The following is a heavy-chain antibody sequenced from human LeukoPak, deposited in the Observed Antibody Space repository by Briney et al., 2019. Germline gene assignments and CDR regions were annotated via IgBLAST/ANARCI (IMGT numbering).Heavy chain of an antibody. CDR2: IYSSGST. D-gene: IGHD3-22*01. CDR1: GGSISYYY. J-gene: IGHJ3*02. CDR3: ARMGDYYDSSGYRHDAFDI. V-gene: IGHV4-59*01. Sequence: PSETLSLTCTVSGGSISYYYWNWIRQPPGKGLEWIGYIYSSGSTNYNPSLKSRVTMSLDTSKNQFSLKLSSVTAADTAVYYCARMGDYYDSSGYRHDAFDIWGQGTMVTVSS.